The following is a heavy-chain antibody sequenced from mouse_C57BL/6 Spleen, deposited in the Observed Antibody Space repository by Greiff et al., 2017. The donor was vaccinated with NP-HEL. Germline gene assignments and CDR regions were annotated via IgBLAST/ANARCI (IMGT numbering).Heavy chain of an antibody. D-gene: IGHD5-1*01. CDR2: ISSGSSTI. CDR3: ARPGGTSWFAY. J-gene: IGHJ3*01. CDR1: GFTFSDYG. Sequence: EVQLVESGGGLVKPGGSLKLSCAASGFTFSDYGMHWVRQAPEKGLEWVAYISSGSSTIYDADTVKGRFTISRDNAKNTLFLQMTSLRSEDTAMYYCARPGGTSWFAYWGQGTLVTVSA. V-gene: IGHV5-17*01.